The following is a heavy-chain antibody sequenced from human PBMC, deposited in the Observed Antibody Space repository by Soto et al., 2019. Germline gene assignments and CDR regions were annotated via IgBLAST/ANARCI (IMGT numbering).Heavy chain of an antibody. CDR2: INAGNGNT. CDR3: AVLHPPTALKTNMDV. J-gene: IGHJ6*02. V-gene: IGHV1-3*01. D-gene: IGHD2-8*01. Sequence: ASVKVSGKASGYTFTSYAMHCVRQAPGQRLEWMGWINAGNGNTKYSQKFQGRVTITRDTSASTAYMELSSLRSEDTAVYYCAVLHPPTALKTNMDVWGQGTTVTVAS. CDR1: GYTFTSYA.